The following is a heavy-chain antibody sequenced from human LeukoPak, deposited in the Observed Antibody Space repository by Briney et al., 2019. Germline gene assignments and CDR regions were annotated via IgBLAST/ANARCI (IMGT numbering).Heavy chain of an antibody. V-gene: IGHV4-39*07. CDR2: IYYSGST. CDR1: GGSISSSSYY. J-gene: IGHJ3*02. Sequence: SETLSLTCTVSGGSISSSSYYRGWIRQPPGKGLEWIGSIYYSGSTYYNPSLKSRVTISVDTSKNQFSLKLSSVTAADTAVYYCARAPSGGLGAFDIWGQGTMVTVSS. D-gene: IGHD3-16*01. CDR3: ARAPSGGLGAFDI.